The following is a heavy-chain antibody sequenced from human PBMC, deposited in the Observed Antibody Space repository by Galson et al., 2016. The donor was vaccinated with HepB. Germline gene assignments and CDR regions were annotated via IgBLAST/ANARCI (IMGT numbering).Heavy chain of an antibody. CDR3: ARLQTGLRHYYYYGMDV. J-gene: IGHJ6*02. V-gene: IGHV5-51*01. CDR2: IYPGDSDT. D-gene: IGHD1-1*01. CDR1: GYSFTRNW. Sequence: QSGAEVKKPGESLKISCKTSGYSFTRNWIAWVRQMPGEGLEWMGIIYPGDSDTRYSPSFQGQVTISADKFISTAYLQWSSLKASDTAMYYCARLQTGLRHYYYYGMDVWGQGTTVTVSS.